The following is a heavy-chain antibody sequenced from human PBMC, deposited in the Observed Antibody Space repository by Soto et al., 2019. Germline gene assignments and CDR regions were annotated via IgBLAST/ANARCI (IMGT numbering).Heavy chain of an antibody. V-gene: IGHV4-4*02. D-gene: IGHD2-21*02. CDR3: ARAEVNCGGDCYGWFDP. Sequence: KPSETLSLTCAVSGGSISSSNWWSWVRQPPGKGLEWIGEIYHSGSTNYNPSLKSRVTISVDKSKNQFSLKLSSVTAADTAVYYCARAEVNCGGDCYGWFDPWGQGTLVTVSS. CDR1: GGSISSSNW. CDR2: IYHSGST. J-gene: IGHJ5*02.